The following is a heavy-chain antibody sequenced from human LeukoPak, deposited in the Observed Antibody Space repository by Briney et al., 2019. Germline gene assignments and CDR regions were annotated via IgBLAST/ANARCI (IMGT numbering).Heavy chain of an antibody. D-gene: IGHD6-19*01. Sequence: SETLSLTCTVSGGSISSSSYYWGWIRQPPGKGLEWIGSISYSGSTYYNPFLKSRVTISVDTSKNQFSLNLSSVTAADTAVYYCARHDIIAVAFSYWGQGTLVTVSS. J-gene: IGHJ4*02. CDR3: ARHDIIAVAFSY. CDR1: GGSISSSSYY. CDR2: ISYSGST. V-gene: IGHV4-39*01.